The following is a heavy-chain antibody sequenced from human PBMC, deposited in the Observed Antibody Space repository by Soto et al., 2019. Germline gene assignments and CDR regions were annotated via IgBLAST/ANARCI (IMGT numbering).Heavy chain of an antibody. CDR3: ARDLGAFGDDFFDY. CDR2: ITSSSSAM. Sequence: EVHLVESGGGLVQPGGYLRLSCEASGFTFSTYSMNWVRQTPGKGLDWISYITSSSSAMYYADSVKGRFTISRDNAKNSLYLQMNSLRDEDTALYYCARDLGAFGDDFFDYWGEVALVTVTS. CDR1: GFTFSTYS. V-gene: IGHV3-48*02. J-gene: IGHJ4*02. D-gene: IGHD4-17*01.